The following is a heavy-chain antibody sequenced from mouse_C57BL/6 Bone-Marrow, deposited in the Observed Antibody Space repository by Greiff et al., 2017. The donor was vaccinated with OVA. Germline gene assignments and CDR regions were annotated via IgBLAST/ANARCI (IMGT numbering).Heavy chain of an antibody. CDR1: GYTFTSYW. CDR2: IHPNSGST. Sequence: QVQLQQPGAELVKPGASVKLSCKASGYTFTSYWMHWVKQRPGQGLEWIGMIHPNSGSTNYNEKFKSKATLTVDKSSSTAYMQLSSLTTEDSAVYYCARRVGPYYFDCWGQGTTLTVSS. CDR3: ARRVGPYYFDC. D-gene: IGHD4-1*01. J-gene: IGHJ2*01. V-gene: IGHV1-64*01.